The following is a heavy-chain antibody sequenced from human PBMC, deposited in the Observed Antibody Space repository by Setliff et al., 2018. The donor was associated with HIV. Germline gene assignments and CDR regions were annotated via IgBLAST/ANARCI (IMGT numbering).Heavy chain of an antibody. J-gene: IGHJ4*02. CDR1: GFVFTDHS. V-gene: IGHV3-48*01. Sequence: GGSLRLSCAASGFVFTDHSLHWVRQAPGEGLEWISYISATGTTVSYADSVRGRFIISRDSVRNEVYLQMKSLRVDDTALYYCAKGSGFYDYWGQGTLVTVSS. D-gene: IGHD3-22*01. CDR2: ISATGTTV. CDR3: AKGSGFYDY.